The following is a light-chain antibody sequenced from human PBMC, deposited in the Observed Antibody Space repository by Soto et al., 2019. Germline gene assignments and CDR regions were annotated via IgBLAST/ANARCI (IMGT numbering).Light chain of an antibody. J-gene: IGLJ2*01. CDR3: SLYTSSSTL. V-gene: IGLV2-18*01. Sequence: QSALTQPPSVSGSPGQSVTISCTGTSSDVGSYNRVSWYQQPPGTAPILMIYEVSNRPSGVPDRFSGSKSGNTASLTISGLQAEDEADYYCSLYTSSSTLFGGGTKLTVL. CDR1: SSDVGSYNR. CDR2: EVS.